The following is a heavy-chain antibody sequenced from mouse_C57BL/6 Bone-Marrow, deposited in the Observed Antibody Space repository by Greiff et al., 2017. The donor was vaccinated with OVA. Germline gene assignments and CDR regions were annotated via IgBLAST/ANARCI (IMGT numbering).Heavy chain of an antibody. CDR1: GFNIKDDY. D-gene: IGHD1-1*01. CDR2: IDPENGDT. CDR3: TSSTVVDY. Sequence: LQQSGAELVRPGASVKLSCTASGFNIKDDYMHWVKQRPEQGLEWIGWIDPENGDTEYASKFQGKATITADTSSNTAYLQLSSLTSEDTAVYYCTSSTVVDYWGQGTTLTVSS. J-gene: IGHJ2*01. V-gene: IGHV14-4*01.